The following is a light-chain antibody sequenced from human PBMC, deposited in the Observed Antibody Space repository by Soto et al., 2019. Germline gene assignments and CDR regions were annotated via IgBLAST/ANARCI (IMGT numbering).Light chain of an antibody. J-gene: IGKJ1*01. CDR1: QSVSSN. CDR2: GAS. V-gene: IGKV3-15*01. CDR3: QQYNKWPPGT. Sequence: DIVMTQSPDTLSVSPGERATLSCRASQSVSSNLAWYQQRPGQAPRLLIYGASTRATGIPARFSGSGSGTEFTLTISSLQSEDFAVYYCQQYNKWPPGTFGQGTKVEIK.